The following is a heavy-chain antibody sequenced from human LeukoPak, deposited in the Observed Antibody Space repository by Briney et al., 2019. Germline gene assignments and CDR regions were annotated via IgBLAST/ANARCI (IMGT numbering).Heavy chain of an antibody. Sequence: GESLRLSRAASGFTFDEYGMSWVRQAPGKGLEWVSGINWSGGTTVYAESVKGRFTVSRDNAKNSLYLQVNSLRVDDTALYYCARERFGSDYYLDVWGKGTTVTVSS. J-gene: IGHJ6*03. CDR1: GFTFDEYG. D-gene: IGHD3-10*01. V-gene: IGHV3-20*04. CDR2: INWSGGTT. CDR3: ARERFGSDYYLDV.